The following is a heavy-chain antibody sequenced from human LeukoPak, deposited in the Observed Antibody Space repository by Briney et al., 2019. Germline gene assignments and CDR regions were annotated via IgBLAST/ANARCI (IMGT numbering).Heavy chain of an antibody. V-gene: IGHV4-59*01. CDR1: GGSISSYY. CDR3: ARERRGYTTSWYNAFDI. CDR2: IYYTGST. Sequence: SETLSLTCTVSGGSISSYYWSWIRQPPGMGLEWIGYIYYTGSTNYNPSLKSRVTISVDTSKNQFSLKLTSVTAADTAVYYCARERRGYTTSWYNAFDIWGQGTMVTVSS. J-gene: IGHJ3*02. D-gene: IGHD6-13*01.